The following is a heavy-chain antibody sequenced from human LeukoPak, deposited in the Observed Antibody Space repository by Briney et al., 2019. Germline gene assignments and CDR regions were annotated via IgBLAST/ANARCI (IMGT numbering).Heavy chain of an antibody. CDR1: GFTFSSYD. Sequence: GGSLRLSCAASGFTFSSYDMHWVRQAPGKGLEWVAVISYDGSNKYYADSVKGRFTISRDNSKNTLYLQMNSLRAEDTAVYYCARGPDYSSGYYDWGQGTLVTVSS. CDR2: ISYDGSNK. J-gene: IGHJ4*02. CDR3: ARGPDYSSGYYD. D-gene: IGHD3-22*01. V-gene: IGHV3-30-3*01.